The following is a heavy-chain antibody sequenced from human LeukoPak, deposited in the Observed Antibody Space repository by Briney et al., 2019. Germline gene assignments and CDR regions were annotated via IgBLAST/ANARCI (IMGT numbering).Heavy chain of an antibody. CDR1: GGSISNYY. D-gene: IGHD5-12*01. CDR3: AREQGYSGFDN. J-gene: IGHJ4*02. V-gene: IGHV4-4*07. Sequence: SETLSLTRIVSGGSISNYYWSWIRQPAGKGLEWIGRIYTAGSTDYNPSLKSRVIMSVDTSRNQYSLKLTSVTAADTALYYCAREQGYSGFDNWGQGTLVTVSS. CDR2: IYTAGST.